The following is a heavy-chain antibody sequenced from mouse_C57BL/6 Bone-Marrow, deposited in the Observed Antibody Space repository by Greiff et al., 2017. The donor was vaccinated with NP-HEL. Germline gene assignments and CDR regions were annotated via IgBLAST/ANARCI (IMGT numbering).Heavy chain of an antibody. CDR1: GYTFTDYY. D-gene: IGHD2-2*01. CDR2: INPYNGGT. J-gene: IGHJ2*01. V-gene: IGHV1-19*01. Sequence: VQLKQSGPVLVKPGASVKMSCKASGYTFTDYYMNWVKQSHGKSLEWIGVINPYNGGTSYNQKFKGKATLTVDKSSSTAYMELNSLTSEDSAVYYCARSDLLWLRRFDYWGQGTTLTVAS. CDR3: ARSDLLWLRRFDY.